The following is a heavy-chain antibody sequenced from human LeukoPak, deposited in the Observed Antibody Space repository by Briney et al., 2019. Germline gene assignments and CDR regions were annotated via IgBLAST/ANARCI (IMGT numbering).Heavy chain of an antibody. J-gene: IGHJ4*02. CDR2: LWYGGNNK. D-gene: IGHD5-18*01. V-gene: IGHV3-33*01. Sequence: GGSLRLSCVASGFTFSSHGMLWVRPAPGKGRWWVAVLWYGGNNKNYADSVKGRFTVSRDNSKNTLYLQMKSLRAEDTAVYYCARVKNTAMVETFDYWGQGTLVTVSS. CDR3: ARVKNTAMVETFDY. CDR1: GFTFSSHG.